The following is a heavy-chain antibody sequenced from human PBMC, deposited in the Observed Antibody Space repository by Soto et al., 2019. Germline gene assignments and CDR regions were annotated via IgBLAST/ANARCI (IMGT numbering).Heavy chain of an antibody. CDR2: IGSSGGTI. V-gene: IGHV3-48*01. CDR3: TKALYCSSTSCYSGGDTFRI. Sequence: PGGSLRLSCAPSGFTFRNYTMHWVRQAPGKGLERVSYIGSSGGTIYYAEAVKGRFSVSRDNAKNSLYLQMNSLRAEDTAVYYCTKALYCSSTSCYSGGDTFRIWGQGTMVTVSS. D-gene: IGHD2-2*01. CDR1: GFTFRNYT. J-gene: IGHJ3*02.